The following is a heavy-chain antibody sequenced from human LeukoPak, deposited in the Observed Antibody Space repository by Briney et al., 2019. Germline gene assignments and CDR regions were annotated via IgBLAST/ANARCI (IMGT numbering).Heavy chain of an antibody. CDR1: GGSISSYY. CDR2: IYYSGST. J-gene: IGHJ4*02. V-gene: IGHV4-59*08. D-gene: IGHD2-2*01. Sequence: SETLSLTCTVSGGSISSYYWSWIRQPPGKGLEWIGYIYYSGSTNYNPSLKSRVTISVDTSKNQFSLKLSSVTAADTAVYYCARHGHCSSTSCYLRPYVVYYFDYWGQGTLVTVSS. CDR3: ARHGHCSSTSCYLRPYVVYYFDY.